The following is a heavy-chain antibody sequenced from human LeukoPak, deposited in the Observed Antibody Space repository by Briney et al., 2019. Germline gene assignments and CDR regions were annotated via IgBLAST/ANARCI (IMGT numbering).Heavy chain of an antibody. D-gene: IGHD4-17*01. V-gene: IGHV3-7*03. CDR3: ANDYGVY. Sequence: TGGSLRLSCAASGFTFSSHWMTWVRQAPGKGLEWVANIKEDGTRKNYMDSVKGRFTISRDNAKNTLYLQMNSLRAEDTAVYYCANDYGVYWGQGTLVTVSS. J-gene: IGHJ4*02. CDR1: GFTFSSHW. CDR2: IKEDGTRK.